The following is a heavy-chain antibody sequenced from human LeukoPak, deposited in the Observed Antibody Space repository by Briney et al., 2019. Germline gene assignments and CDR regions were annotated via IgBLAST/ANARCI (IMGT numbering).Heavy chain of an antibody. J-gene: IGHJ4*02. Sequence: SETLSLTCTVSGASIGSGDSYWGWIRQPPGKGLEWIATVHYTGRSYYNPSLKSRATTSIDTSKNQFSLKLSSVTAADTAVYYCAGRFLEWLLDYWGQGTLVTVSS. CDR2: VHYTGRS. V-gene: IGHV4-39*01. CDR3: AGRFLEWLLDY. D-gene: IGHD3-3*01. CDR1: GASIGSGDSY.